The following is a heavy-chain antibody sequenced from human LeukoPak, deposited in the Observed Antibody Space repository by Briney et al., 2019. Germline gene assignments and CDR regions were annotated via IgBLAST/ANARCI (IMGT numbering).Heavy chain of an antibody. CDR1: GFTFGDYA. J-gene: IGHJ4*02. CDR3: AKGDGYNYNYFDY. Sequence: GGSLRLSCTASGFTFGDYAMSWFRQAPGKGLEWISGISASGRSTYYADSVKGRFTISRDNSKSTLYLQMTSLRAEDTAVYYCAKGDGYNYNYFDYWGQGTLVTVSS. D-gene: IGHD5-24*01. CDR2: ISASGRST. V-gene: IGHV3-23*01.